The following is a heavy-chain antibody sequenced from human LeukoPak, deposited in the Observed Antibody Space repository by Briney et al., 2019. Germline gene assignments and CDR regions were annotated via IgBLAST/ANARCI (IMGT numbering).Heavy chain of an antibody. CDR1: GGSISSYY. V-gene: IGHV4-59*01. J-gene: IGHJ5*02. D-gene: IGHD6-6*01. CDR2: IYYSGST. CDR3: ASFEYSSSSTQYNWFDP. Sequence: SETLSLTCTVSGGSISSYYWSWIRQPPGKGLEWIGYIYYSGSTNYNPSLKSRVTISVDTSKNQFSLKLSSVTAADTAVYYCASFEYSSSSTQYNWFDPWGQGTLVTVSS.